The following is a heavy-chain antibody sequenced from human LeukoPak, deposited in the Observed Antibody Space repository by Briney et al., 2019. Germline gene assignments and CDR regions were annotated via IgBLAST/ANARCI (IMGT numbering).Heavy chain of an antibody. V-gene: IGHV1-2*06. CDR1: GYTFTGYY. CDR2: INPNSGGT. D-gene: IGHD3-9*01. CDR3: ARNLRYFDWLILGY. J-gene: IGHJ4*02. Sequence: ASVKVSCTASGYTFTGYYMHWVRQAPGQGLEWMGRINPNSGGTNYAQKFQGRVTMTRDTSISTAYMELSRLRSDDTAVYYCARNLRYFDWLILGYWGQGTLVTVSS.